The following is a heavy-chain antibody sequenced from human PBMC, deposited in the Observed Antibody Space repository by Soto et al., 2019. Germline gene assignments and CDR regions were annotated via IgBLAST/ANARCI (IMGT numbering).Heavy chain of an antibody. D-gene: IGHD4-17*01. V-gene: IGHV1-8*02. CDR3: ARTLYGDNVDY. CDR2: MNPNSGNT. CDR1: GGTFSSYA. J-gene: IGHJ4*02. Sequence: ASVKVSCKASGGTFSSYAISWVRQATGQGLEWMGWMNPNSGNTGYAQKFQGRVTMTRNTSISTAYMELSSLSSEDTAVYYCARTLYGDNVDYWGQGTLVTVSS.